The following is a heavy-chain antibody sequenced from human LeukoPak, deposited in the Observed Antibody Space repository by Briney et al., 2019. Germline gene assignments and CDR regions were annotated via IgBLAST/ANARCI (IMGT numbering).Heavy chain of an antibody. Sequence: ASVKVSCKASGYTFTGYYMHWVRQAPGQGLEWMGWINPNSGGTNYAQKFQGRVTMTRDTSISTAYMELSRLRSDDTAVYYCAREAAARRDDAFDIWGQGTMVTVSS. D-gene: IGHD6-6*01. V-gene: IGHV1-2*02. J-gene: IGHJ3*02. CDR3: AREAAARRDDAFDI. CDR1: GYTFTGYY. CDR2: INPNSGGT.